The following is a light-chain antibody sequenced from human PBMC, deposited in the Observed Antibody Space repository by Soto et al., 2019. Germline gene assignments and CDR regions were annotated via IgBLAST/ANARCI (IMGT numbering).Light chain of an antibody. CDR2: GAS. V-gene: IGKV3-20*01. J-gene: IGKJ1*01. Sequence: EIVFTQSPGTLSLSPGEGATLSCSASQTISSFLAWYQQKRGQAPRLLIHGASNRATGIPDRFSGSGSGTDFTLTITRLEPEDFAVYYCQQYGGSPRTFGQGTKVDIK. CDR3: QQYGGSPRT. CDR1: QTISSF.